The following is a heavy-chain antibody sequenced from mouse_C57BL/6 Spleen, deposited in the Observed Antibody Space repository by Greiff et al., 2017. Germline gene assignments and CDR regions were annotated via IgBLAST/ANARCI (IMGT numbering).Heavy chain of an antibody. J-gene: IGHJ2*01. Sequence: VQLQQSVAELVRPGASVKLSCTASGFNIKNTYMHWVKQRPEQGLAGIGRIDPANGNTKYAPKFQGTATITADPSSNTAYLQLSSLTSEDTAIYYCSVYYGYDDSYYFDYWGQGTTLTVSS. CDR2: IDPANGNT. CDR3: SVYYGYDDSYYFDY. CDR1: GFNIKNTY. D-gene: IGHD2-2*01. V-gene: IGHV14-3*01.